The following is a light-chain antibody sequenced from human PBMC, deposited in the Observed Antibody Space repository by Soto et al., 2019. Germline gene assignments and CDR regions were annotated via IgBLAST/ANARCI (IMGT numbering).Light chain of an antibody. CDR2: KAS. V-gene: IGKV1-5*03. J-gene: IGKJ1*01. CDR1: QSISSW. Sequence: DIPMTQSPSTLSASVGDRVTITCRASQSISSWLAWYQQIPGKAPKLLVYKASSLQSGVPSRFSGSGSGTDFTLTISSLQPDDFATYYCQQYNSYWTFGQGTKVEIK. CDR3: QQYNSYWT.